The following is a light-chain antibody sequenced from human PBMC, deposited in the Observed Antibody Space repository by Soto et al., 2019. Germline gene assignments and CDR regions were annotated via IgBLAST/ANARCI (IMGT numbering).Light chain of an antibody. CDR2: DVS. CDR1: SSDIGDYYY. V-gene: IGLV2-14*03. CDR3: SSYSSSSSVV. J-gene: IGLJ2*01. Sequence: QSVLTQPASVSGSPGQSITISCTGTSSDIGDYYYVSWYQHHPGKAPKLLIYDVSNRPSGVSNRFSGSKSGNTASLTISGLQAEDEGDYYCSSYSSSSSVVFGGGTKLTVL.